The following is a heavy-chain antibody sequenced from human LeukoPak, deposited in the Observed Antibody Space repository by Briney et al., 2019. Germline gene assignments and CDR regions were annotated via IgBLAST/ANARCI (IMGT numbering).Heavy chain of an antibody. D-gene: IGHD2-15*01. CDR2: IYYSGST. J-gene: IGHJ5*02. CDR1: GGSLSSGSYY. V-gene: IGHV4-61*01. Sequence: SHTLSLTCTVSGGSLSSGSYYCSWIRQPPATQLHTLGYIYYSGSTNYNPSLKSRVTISVDTSKNQFSLKLSSVTAADTAVYYCARGPGGGSRNWFDPWGQGTPVTVSS. CDR3: ARGPGGGSRNWFDP.